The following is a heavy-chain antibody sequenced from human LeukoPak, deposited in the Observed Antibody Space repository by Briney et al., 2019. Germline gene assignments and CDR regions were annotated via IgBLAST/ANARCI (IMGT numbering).Heavy chain of an antibody. CDR3: ARDPGITMERSDY. CDR1: GFIFSNYW. J-gene: IGHJ4*02. Sequence: PGGSLRLSCAASGFIFSNYWMTWVRQAPGKGLEWVANINQDGSQKYYVNSLRGRFTISRDNAKNSLYLQVNSLRAEDTAVYYCARDPGITMERSDYWGQGTLVTVSS. D-gene: IGHD1-1*01. CDR2: INQDGSQK. V-gene: IGHV3-7*01.